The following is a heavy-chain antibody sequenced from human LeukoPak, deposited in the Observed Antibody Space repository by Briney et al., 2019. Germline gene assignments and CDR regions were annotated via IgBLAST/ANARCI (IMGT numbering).Heavy chain of an antibody. CDR3: ARGSWGYCSSTSCSVDY. CDR2: IYYSGST. CDR1: GGSISSYY. Sequence: SETLSLTCTVSGGSISSYYWSWIRQPPGKGLEWIGYIYYSGSTNYNPSLKSRVTISVDTSKDQFSLKLSPVTAADTAVYYCARGSWGYCSSTSCSVDYWGQGTLVTVSS. J-gene: IGHJ4*02. D-gene: IGHD2-2*01. V-gene: IGHV4-59*01.